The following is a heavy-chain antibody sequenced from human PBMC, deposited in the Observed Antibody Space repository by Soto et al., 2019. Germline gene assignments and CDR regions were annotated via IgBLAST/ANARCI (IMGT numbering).Heavy chain of an antibody. V-gene: IGHV1-18*04. J-gene: IGHJ4*02. CDR2: ISAYNGNT. Sequence: ASVKVSCKASGYTFTSYGISWVRQAPGQGLEWMGWISAYNGNTNYAQKLQGRVTMTTDTSTSTAYMELRSLRSDDTAVYYCASDDPQQLWFRPFDYWGQGTLVTVS. D-gene: IGHD5-18*01. CDR1: GYTFTSYG. CDR3: ASDDPQQLWFRPFDY.